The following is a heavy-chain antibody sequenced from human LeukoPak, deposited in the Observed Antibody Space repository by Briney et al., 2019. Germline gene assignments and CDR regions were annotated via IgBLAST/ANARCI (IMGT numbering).Heavy chain of an antibody. Sequence: PGGSLRLSCAASGFTFSSYWMSWVRQAPGKGLEWVANIKQDGSEKYYVDSVKGRFTISRDNAKNSLYLQMNSLRAEDTAVYYCARDRFSYYDPYDAFDIWGQGTMVTVSS. D-gene: IGHD3-3*01. J-gene: IGHJ3*02. CDR1: GFTFSSYW. V-gene: IGHV3-7*01. CDR3: ARDRFSYYDPYDAFDI. CDR2: IKQDGSEK.